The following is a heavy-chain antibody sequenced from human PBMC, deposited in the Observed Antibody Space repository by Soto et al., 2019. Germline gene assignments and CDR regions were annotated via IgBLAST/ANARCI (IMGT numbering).Heavy chain of an antibody. V-gene: IGHV4-31*03. J-gene: IGHJ5*02. CDR3: ARDWVVRGWFDP. CDR2: IYYSGST. CDR1: GGSISSGGYY. D-gene: IGHD3-10*01. Sequence: QVQLQESGPGLVKPSQTLSLTCTVSGGSISSGGYYWSWIRQHPGKGLEWIGYIYYSGSTYYNPSLKSRVTISVNTSKHQCALKLSSVTAADTAVYYCARDWVVRGWFDPWGQGTLVTVSS.